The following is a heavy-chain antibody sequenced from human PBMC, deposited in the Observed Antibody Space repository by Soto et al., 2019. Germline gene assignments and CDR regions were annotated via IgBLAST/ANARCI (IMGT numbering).Heavy chain of an antibody. CDR3: ARGMTPPGATAWYYFDS. D-gene: IGHD2-8*02. J-gene: IGHJ4*02. CDR2: FSLSGTT. CDR1: GASITSSSY. V-gene: IGHV4-4*07. Sequence: QVQLQESGPGLMKPSETLSLTCTVSGASITSSSYWSWIRQPAGKGLEWIGRFSLSGTTNYNPSLRSRVTMSAEVSKTGFSLRLTSVTAADPALYYCARGMTPPGATAWYYFDSWGQGALVTVSS.